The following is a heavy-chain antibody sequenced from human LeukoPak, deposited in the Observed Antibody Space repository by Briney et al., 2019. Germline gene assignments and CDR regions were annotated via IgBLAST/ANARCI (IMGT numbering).Heavy chain of an antibody. CDR1: GYTFTSYG. V-gene: IGHV1-18*01. J-gene: IGHJ5*02. D-gene: IGHD6-13*01. CDR2: IHIYRGNT. CDR3: VRDVGITVADSFDP. Sequence: ASVKVSCKASGYTFTSYGISWVRQAPGQGLEWMGWIHIYRGNTNYAQKFQGRVTMTTDTSTSTVYMEVRGLRSDDTAMYYCVRDVGITVADSFDPWGQGTLVTVSS.